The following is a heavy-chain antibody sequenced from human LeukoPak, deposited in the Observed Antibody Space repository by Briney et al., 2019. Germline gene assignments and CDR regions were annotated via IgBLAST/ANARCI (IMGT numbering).Heavy chain of an antibody. CDR1: GFTFSKNC. J-gene: IGHJ6*03. V-gene: IGHV3-21*01. CDR3: ARDSGSGSGSMDV. D-gene: IGHD3-10*01. Sequence: PGGSLRLSCAASGFTFSKNCMNWVRQAPGKGLEWVSSISTSGSYIYYADSVKGRFTISRDNAKKSLYLQLNSLRAEDTAVYYCARDSGSGSGSMDVWGKGTTVTISS. CDR2: ISTSGSYI.